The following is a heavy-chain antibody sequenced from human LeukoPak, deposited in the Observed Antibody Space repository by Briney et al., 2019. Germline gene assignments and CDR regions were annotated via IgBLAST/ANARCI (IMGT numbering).Heavy chain of an antibody. Sequence: GGSLRLSCAASGFTFSSYGTHWVRQAPGKGLEWVAFIRYDGSNKYYADSVKGRFTISRDNSKNTLYLQMNSLRAEDTAVYYCAKSAGYYKSNYYYYMDVWGKGTTVTISS. D-gene: IGHD3-9*01. CDR2: IRYDGSNK. CDR3: AKSAGYYKSNYYYYMDV. V-gene: IGHV3-30*02. CDR1: GFTFSSYG. J-gene: IGHJ6*03.